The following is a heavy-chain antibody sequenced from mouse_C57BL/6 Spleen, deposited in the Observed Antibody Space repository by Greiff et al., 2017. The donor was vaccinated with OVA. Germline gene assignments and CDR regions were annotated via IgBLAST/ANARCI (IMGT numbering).Heavy chain of an antibody. CDR3: ARDEHAMDY. CDR1: GFTFSSYA. J-gene: IGHJ4*01. CDR2: ISDGGSYT. V-gene: IGHV5-4*01. Sequence: EVQLVESGGGLVKPGGSLKLSCAASGFTFSSYAMSWVRQTPEKRLEWVATISDGGSYTYYPDNVKGRFTISRDNAKNNLYLQMSHLKSEDTAMYYCARDEHAMDYWGQGTSGTVSS.